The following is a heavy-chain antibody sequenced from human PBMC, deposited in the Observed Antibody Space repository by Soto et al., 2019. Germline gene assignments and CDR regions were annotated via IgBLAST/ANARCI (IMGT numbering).Heavy chain of an antibody. CDR3: ARARPGILTNRLLDQ. CDR2: IYHSGST. D-gene: IGHD3-9*01. J-gene: IGHJ4*02. V-gene: IGHV4-30-2*01. CDR1: GGSISSGGYS. Sequence: SETLSLTCAVSGGSISSGGYSWSWIRQPPGKGLEWIGYIYHSGSTYYNPSLKSRVTISIDTPRNRFSLKLNSVTAADTATYYCARARPGILTNRLLDQWGQGTLVTVSS.